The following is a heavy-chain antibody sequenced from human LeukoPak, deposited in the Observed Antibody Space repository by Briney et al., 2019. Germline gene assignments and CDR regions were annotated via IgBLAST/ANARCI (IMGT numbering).Heavy chain of an antibody. CDR1: GGSISGYY. D-gene: IGHD2-15*01. V-gene: IGHV4-59*08. CDR2: IYYSGST. Sequence: SETLSLTCTVSGGSISGYYWSWIRQPPGKGLEWIGYIYYSGSTNYNPSLKSRVTISVDTSKNQFSLKLSSVTAADTAVYYCARLLPGSYYYYGMDVWGQGTTVTVSS. CDR3: ARLLPGSYYYYGMDV. J-gene: IGHJ6*02.